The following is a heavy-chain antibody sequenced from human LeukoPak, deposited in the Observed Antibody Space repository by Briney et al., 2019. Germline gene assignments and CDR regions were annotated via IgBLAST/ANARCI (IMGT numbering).Heavy chain of an antibody. J-gene: IGHJ5*02. CDR3: ARVTGTTAGDH. CDR2: ISSGSTSI. D-gene: IGHD1-1*01. V-gene: IGHV3-21*01. Sequence: GGSLRVSCAASGFSFSSYSMDWVRQAPGKGLEWVSSISSGSTSIYYADSVRGRFTISRDNAKNSLYLQMNSLRAEDTAVYYCARVTGTTAGDHWGQGTLVSVSS. CDR1: GFSFSSYS.